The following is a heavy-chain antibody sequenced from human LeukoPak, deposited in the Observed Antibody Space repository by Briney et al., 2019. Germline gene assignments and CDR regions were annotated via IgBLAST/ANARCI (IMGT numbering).Heavy chain of an antibody. D-gene: IGHD3-9*01. J-gene: IGHJ4*02. CDR1: GDSISSTNYY. CDR3: ARHRREPYYDILTGYSPKYYFDY. Sequence: PSETLSLTCTVSGDSISSTNYYWSWIRQPPGKGLEWIGEINHSGSTNYNPSLKSRVTISVDTPKNQFSLKLSSVTAADTAVYYCARHRREPYYDILTGYSPKYYFDYWGQGTLVTVSS. V-gene: IGHV4-39*01. CDR2: INHSGST.